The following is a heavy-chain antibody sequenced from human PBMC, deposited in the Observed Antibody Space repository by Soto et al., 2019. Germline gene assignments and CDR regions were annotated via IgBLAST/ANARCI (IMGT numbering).Heavy chain of an antibody. J-gene: IGHJ3*01. CDR2: IYWDDDK. D-gene: IGHD3-16*02. Sequence: QITLKESGPTLVKPTQTLTLTCTFSGFSLTTNGVGVGWLRQPPGKAPEWLAFIYWDDDKRYSPSLKSRLTISKDTSKNQVVLAMTHVDPVDTATYYCARAPRMTAVGGVVAFGAFDVWGQGTMVTVSS. V-gene: IGHV2-5*02. CDR1: GFSLTTNGVG. CDR3: ARAPRMTAVGGVVAFGAFDV.